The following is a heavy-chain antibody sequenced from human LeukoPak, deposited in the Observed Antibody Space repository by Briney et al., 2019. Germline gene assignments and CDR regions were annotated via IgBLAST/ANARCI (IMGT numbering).Heavy chain of an antibody. CDR3: ARLEIAARVNWFDP. V-gene: IGHV1-69*04. CDR2: IIPILGIA. Sequence: SVTVSCKASGGTFSSYAISWVRQAPGQGLEWMGRIIPILGIANYAQKFQGRVTITADKSTSTAYMELSSLRSEDTAVYYCARLEIAARVNWFDPWGQGTLVTVSS. CDR1: GGTFSSYA. D-gene: IGHD6-6*01. J-gene: IGHJ5*02.